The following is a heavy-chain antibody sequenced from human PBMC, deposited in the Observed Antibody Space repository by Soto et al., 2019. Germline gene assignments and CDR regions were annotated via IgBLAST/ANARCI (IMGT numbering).Heavy chain of an antibody. D-gene: IGHD7-27*01. CDR3: ARGRYCLTGRCFPNWFDS. CDR1: GDSISNLDYF. V-gene: IGHV4-30-4*01. Sequence: SETLSLTCSVSGDSISNLDYFWAWIRQPPGQALEYIGYIYKSATSYYNPSFESRVAISVDTSKSQFSLNVTSVTAADTAVYFCARGRYCLTGRCFPNWFDSWGQGALVTVSS. CDR2: IYKSATS. J-gene: IGHJ5*01.